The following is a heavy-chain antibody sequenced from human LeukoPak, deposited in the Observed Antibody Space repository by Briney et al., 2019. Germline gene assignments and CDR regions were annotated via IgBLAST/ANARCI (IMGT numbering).Heavy chain of an antibody. V-gene: IGHV3-48*03. CDR2: ISSSGSTI. CDR3: AGAQYFGALDY. J-gene: IGHJ4*02. CDR1: GFTFSSYE. D-gene: IGHD3-3*01. Sequence: GGSLRLSCAASGFTFSSYEMNWVRQAPGKGLEWVSYISSSGSTIYYADSVKGRFTISRDNAKNSLYLQMNSLKADDTAVYYCAGAQYFGALDYWGQGTLVTVSS.